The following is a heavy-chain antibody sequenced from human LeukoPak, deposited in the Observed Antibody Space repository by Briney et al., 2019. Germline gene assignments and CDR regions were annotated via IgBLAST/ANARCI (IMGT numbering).Heavy chain of an antibody. CDR2: IYYSGST. Sequence: SETLSLTCTVSGGSISSYYWSWIRQPPGKGLEWIGYIYYSGSTNYNPSLKSRVTISVDTSKNQFSLKLSSVTAADTAVYYCARGPKYYYGSGSYWDFDYWGQGTLVTVSS. CDR1: GGSISSYY. V-gene: IGHV4-59*12. D-gene: IGHD3-10*01. J-gene: IGHJ4*02. CDR3: ARGPKYYYGSGSYWDFDY.